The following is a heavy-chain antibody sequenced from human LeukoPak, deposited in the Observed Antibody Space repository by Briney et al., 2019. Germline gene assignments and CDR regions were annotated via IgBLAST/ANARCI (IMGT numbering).Heavy chain of an antibody. Sequence: GGSLRLSCEASGFTFSRYWMSWVRQVPGKGLEWVAGIKQDGSEKYYVDSVKGRFTISRDNAESSLYLQMNSLRAEDTAVYYCTKGDGRSGSDYWGQGTLVTVSS. CDR2: IKQDGSEK. CDR1: GFTFSRYW. D-gene: IGHD1-26*01. CDR3: TKGDGRSGSDY. V-gene: IGHV3-7*01. J-gene: IGHJ4*02.